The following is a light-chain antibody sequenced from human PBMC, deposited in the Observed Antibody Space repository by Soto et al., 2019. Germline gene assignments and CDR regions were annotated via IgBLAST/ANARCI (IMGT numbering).Light chain of an antibody. CDR3: GSYTSSSTLV. CDR2: DVR. Sequence: QSALTQPASVSGSPGQSITISCTGTSSDVGGYNYVSWYQQHPGKAPKLMIYDVRNRPSGVSNRFSGSKSGNTASLTISGLQAEDEADYYCGSYTSSSTLVFGGGTKLTVL. V-gene: IGLV2-14*01. CDR1: SSDVGGYNY. J-gene: IGLJ3*02.